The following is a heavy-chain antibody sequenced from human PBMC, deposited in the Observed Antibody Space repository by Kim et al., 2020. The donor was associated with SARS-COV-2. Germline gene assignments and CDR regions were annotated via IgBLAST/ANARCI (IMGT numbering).Heavy chain of an antibody. J-gene: IGHJ3*02. CDR2: SP. CDR3: ARVPDDAFDI. Sequence: SPTYNPSLQSQVTISVDTSKNQFSLKLSSVTAADTAVYYCARVPDDAFDIWGQGTMVTVSS. V-gene: IGHV4-39*01.